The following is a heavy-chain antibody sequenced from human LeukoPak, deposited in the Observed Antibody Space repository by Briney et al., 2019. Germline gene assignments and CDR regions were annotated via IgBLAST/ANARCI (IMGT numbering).Heavy chain of an antibody. D-gene: IGHD4-23*01. CDR1: GDSVSSNSAA. Sequence: PSQTLSLTCAISGDSVSSNSAAWNWIRQSPSRGLEWLGRTYYRSKWYNDYAVSVKSRITINPDTSKNQFSLQLNSETPEDTAVYCCARANHGGNFLRGWYMDVWGKGTRFTVSS. CDR3: ARANHGGNFLRGWYMDV. V-gene: IGHV6-1*01. J-gene: IGHJ6*03. CDR2: TYYRSKWYN.